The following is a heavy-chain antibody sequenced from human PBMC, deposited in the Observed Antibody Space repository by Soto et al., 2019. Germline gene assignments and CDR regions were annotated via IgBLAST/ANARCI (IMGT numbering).Heavy chain of an antibody. D-gene: IGHD3-3*01. CDR3: AHRVLRTVFGVVTTTAIYFDF. J-gene: IGHJ4*02. V-gene: IGHV2-5*02. Sequence: QITLNESGPTQVKPRQTLTLTCTFSGFSLTTSGVGVGWIRQSPGKAPEWLALIYWDDDKRYSPSLNSRLTITKDTSKNQVVLTMADLDPADTATYYCAHRVLRTVFGVVTTTAIYFDFWGQGTPVAVSS. CDR2: IYWDDDK. CDR1: GFSLTTSGVG.